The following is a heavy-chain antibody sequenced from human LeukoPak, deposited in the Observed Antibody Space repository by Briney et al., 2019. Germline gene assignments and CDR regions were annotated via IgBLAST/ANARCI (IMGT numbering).Heavy chain of an antibody. V-gene: IGHV3-48*03. J-gene: IGHJ4*02. D-gene: IGHD1-1*01. Sequence: GGSLRLSCAASGFTFSSYEMNWVRQAPGKGLEWVSYIGSSGTTIYYADSVKGRFTISRDNAKNSLYLQMNSLRAEDTAVYYCAREEGGNYFDAWGQGTLVRVSS. CDR2: IGSSGTTI. CDR1: GFTFSSYE. CDR3: AREEGGNYFDA.